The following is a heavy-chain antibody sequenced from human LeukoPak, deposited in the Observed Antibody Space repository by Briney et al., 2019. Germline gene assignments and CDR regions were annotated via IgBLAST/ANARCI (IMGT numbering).Heavy chain of an antibody. V-gene: IGHV4-38-2*02. CDR2: IYHSGSA. CDR1: GYSISSGYQ. Sequence: PSETLSLTCAVSGYSISSGYQWAWIRQSPGKGLEWIGSIYHSGSAHYNPSLKSRDTISVETSKNQFSLKMYSVTAADTAVYYCARDPRWLTPDCTSTSCYENYFDPWGQGTLVTVSS. CDR3: ARDPRWLTPDCTSTSCYENYFDP. D-gene: IGHD2-2*01. J-gene: IGHJ5*02.